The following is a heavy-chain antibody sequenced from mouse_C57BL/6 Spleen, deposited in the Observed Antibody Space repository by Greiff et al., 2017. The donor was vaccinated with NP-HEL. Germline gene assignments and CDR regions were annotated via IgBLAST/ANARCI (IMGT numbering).Heavy chain of an antibody. D-gene: IGHD1-1*01. V-gene: IGHV1-54*01. J-gene: IGHJ3*01. CDR3: ARNYGSSPFAY. CDR2: INPGSGGT. Sequence: VQRVESGAELVRPGTSVKVSCKASGYAFTNYLIEWVKQRPGQGLEWIGVINPGSGGTNYNEKFKGKATLTADKSSSTAYMQLSSLTSEDSAVYFCARNYGSSPFAYWGQGTLVTVSA. CDR1: GYAFTNYL.